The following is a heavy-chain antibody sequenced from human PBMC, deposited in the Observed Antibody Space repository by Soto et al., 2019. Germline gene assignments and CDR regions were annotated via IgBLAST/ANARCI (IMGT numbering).Heavy chain of an antibody. CDR1: GYTFTSYG. CDR2: ISAYNGNT. V-gene: IGHV1-18*04. D-gene: IGHD3-3*01. CDR3: ARVDYDFWSGYRDYYYGMDV. J-gene: IGHJ6*02. Sequence: ASVKVSCKASGYTFTSYGISWVRQAPGQGLEWMGWISAYNGNTNYAQKLQGRVTMTTDTSTSTAYMELRSLRSDDTAVYYCARVDYDFWSGYRDYYYGMDVWGQGTTVTSP.